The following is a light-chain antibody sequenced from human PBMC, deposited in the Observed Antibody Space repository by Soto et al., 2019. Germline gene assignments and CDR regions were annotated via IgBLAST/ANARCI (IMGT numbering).Light chain of an antibody. V-gene: IGKV1-5*03. Sequence: DIQMTQSPSTLSASVGDRVTLTCRASQSISSWLAWYQQKPGKAPKLLIYKASSLESGVPSRFRGSGSGTEFTLTISSLQSDDFATYYCQQYNSYLLTFGGGPKVEIK. J-gene: IGKJ4*01. CDR3: QQYNSYLLT. CDR2: KAS. CDR1: QSISSW.